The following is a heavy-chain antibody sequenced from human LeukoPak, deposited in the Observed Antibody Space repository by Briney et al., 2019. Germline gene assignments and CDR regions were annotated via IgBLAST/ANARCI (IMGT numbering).Heavy chain of an antibody. CDR2: ISGSGGST. CDR1: GFTFSSYA. Sequence: PGGSLRLSCAASGFTFSSYAMSWVRQAPGKGLEWVSAISGSGGSTYYADSVKGRFTISRDNSKNTLYLQMNSLRAEDTAVYYCARATWDYGVRDFDYWGQGTLVTVSS. V-gene: IGHV3-23*01. J-gene: IGHJ4*02. CDR3: ARATWDYGVRDFDY. D-gene: IGHD4-17*01.